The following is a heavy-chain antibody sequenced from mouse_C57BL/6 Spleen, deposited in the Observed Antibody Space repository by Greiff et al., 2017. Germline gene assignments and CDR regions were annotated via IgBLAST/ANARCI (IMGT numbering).Heavy chain of an antibody. J-gene: IGHJ2*01. Sequence: QVQLQQSGAELVRPGASVTLSCKASGYTFTDYEMHWVKQTPVHGLEWIGAIDPETGGTAYNQKFKGKAILTADKSSSTAYMELRSLTSEDSAVXYCTSRLRLCDYWGQGTTLTVSS. CDR1: GYTFTDYE. CDR2: IDPETGGT. D-gene: IGHD2-2*01. CDR3: TSRLRLCDY. V-gene: IGHV1-15*01.